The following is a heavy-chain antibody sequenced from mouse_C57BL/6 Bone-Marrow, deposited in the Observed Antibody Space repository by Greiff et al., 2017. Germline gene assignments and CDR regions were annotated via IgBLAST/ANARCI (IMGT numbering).Heavy chain of an antibody. D-gene: IGHD1-1*01. V-gene: IGHV14-1*01. CDR1: GFNIKDYY. J-gene: IGHJ4*01. CDR2: IDPEDGDT. CDR3: TTRFGYYGRDYAMDY. Sequence: DVKLQESGAELVRPGASVKLSCTASGFNIKDYYMHWVKQRPEQGLEWIGRIDPEDGDTEYAPKFQGKATMTADTSSNTAYLQLSSLTSEDTAVYYCTTRFGYYGRDYAMDYWGQGTSVTVSS.